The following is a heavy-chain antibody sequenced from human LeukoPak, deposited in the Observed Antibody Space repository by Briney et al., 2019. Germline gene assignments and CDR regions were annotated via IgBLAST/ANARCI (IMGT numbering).Heavy chain of an antibody. D-gene: IGHD3-10*01. CDR2: ISYEGSEK. CDR3: ARGREAGNRRLAGDDY. Sequence: GGSLRLSCAASGFTFTNYAMHWVRQAPGKGLEWVSIISYEGSEKYYADSVKGRFTISRDNSRNMLYLQMNSLRPEDTAVYYCARGREAGNRRLAGDDYWGQGTLVIVSS. V-gene: IGHV3-30*01. J-gene: IGHJ4*02. CDR1: GFTFTNYA.